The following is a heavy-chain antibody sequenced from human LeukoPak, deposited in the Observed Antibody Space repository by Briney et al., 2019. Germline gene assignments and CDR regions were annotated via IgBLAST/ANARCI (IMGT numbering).Heavy chain of an antibody. D-gene: IGHD1-26*01. CDR2: ISSNGGST. V-gene: IGHV3-64*01. Sequence: GGSLRLSCTASGFIFSSYSMHWVRQAPGKGLEFVSAISSNGGSTYYANSVKGRFTISRDTSKNTLYLQMGSLRTEDMAVYYCARDNSVGDYAWWFDPWGQGTLVTVSS. J-gene: IGHJ5*02. CDR3: ARDNSVGDYAWWFDP. CDR1: GFIFSSYS.